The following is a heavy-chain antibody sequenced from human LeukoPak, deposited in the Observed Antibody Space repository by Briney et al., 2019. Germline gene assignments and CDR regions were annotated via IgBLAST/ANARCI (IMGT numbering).Heavy chain of an antibody. CDR3: ARGPMITFGGVIVPHFDY. V-gene: IGHV1-2*04. CDR2: INPNSGGT. Sequence: ASVKVSCKASGGTFSSYAISWVRQAPGQGLEWMGWINPNSGGTNYAQKFQGWVTMTRDTSISTAYMELSRLRSDDTAVYYCARGPMITFGGVIVPHFDYWGQGTLVTVSS. J-gene: IGHJ4*02. D-gene: IGHD3-16*02. CDR1: GGTFSSYA.